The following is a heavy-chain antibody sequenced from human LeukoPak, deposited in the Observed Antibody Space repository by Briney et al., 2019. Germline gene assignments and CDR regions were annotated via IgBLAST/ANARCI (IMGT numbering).Heavy chain of an antibody. CDR3: ARAYCGGDCYRKKYYFDY. CDR1: GGSISSGGYY. J-gene: IGHJ4*02. CDR2: IYYSGST. V-gene: IGHV4-31*03. D-gene: IGHD2-21*02. Sequence: SQTLSLTCTVSGGSISSGGYYWSWIRQHPGKGLEWIGYIYYSGSTYYNPSLKSRVTISVDTSKNQFSLKLSSVTAADTAVYYCARAYCGGDCYRKKYYFDYWGQGTLVTVSS.